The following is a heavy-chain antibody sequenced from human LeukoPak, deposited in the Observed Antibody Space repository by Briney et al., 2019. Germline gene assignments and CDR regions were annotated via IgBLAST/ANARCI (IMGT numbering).Heavy chain of an antibody. Sequence: PGGSLRLSCAASGFTVSSNYMSWVRQAPGKGLEWIGYINDSGSTDYNPSLKSRVTISADTSSNQFSLKLNSVTAADTAIYYCARHLAARSGAARYLDSWGQGTLVTVSS. CDR1: GFTVSSNY. J-gene: IGHJ4*02. D-gene: IGHD4/OR15-4a*01. CDR2: INDSGST. CDR3: ARHLAARSGAARYLDS. V-gene: IGHV4-59*08.